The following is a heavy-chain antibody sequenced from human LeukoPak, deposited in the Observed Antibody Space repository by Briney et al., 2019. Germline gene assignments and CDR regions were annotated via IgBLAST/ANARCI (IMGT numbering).Heavy chain of an antibody. V-gene: IGHV4-59*01. CDR2: IYYSGST. CDR3: AREAGQGGWFDP. D-gene: IGHD3-16*01. J-gene: IGHJ5*02. CDR1: GGSISSYY. Sequence: SETLSLTCTVSGGSISSYYWSWIRQPPGKGLEWIGYIYYSGSTNYNPSLKSRVTISVDTSKNQFSLKLRSVTAADTAVYYCAREAGQGGWFDPWGQGTLVTVSS.